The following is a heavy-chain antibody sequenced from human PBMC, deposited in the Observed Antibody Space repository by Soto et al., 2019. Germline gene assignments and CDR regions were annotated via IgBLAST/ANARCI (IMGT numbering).Heavy chain of an antibody. CDR1: GGTFRTSA. D-gene: IGHD3-3*02. Sequence: QVQLVQSGAEVKKPGSSVKVSCKTSGGTFRTSAISWVRQAPGQGLEWMGGIMPVFPTPDYAQKFQGRVTITADESTGTAYIEPSSLRSEDTAVYYCARDKDRQQLGGNYYYIMDVWGQGTTVTVSS. CDR2: IMPVFPTP. CDR3: ARDKDRQQLGGNYYYIMDV. V-gene: IGHV1-69*12. J-gene: IGHJ6*01.